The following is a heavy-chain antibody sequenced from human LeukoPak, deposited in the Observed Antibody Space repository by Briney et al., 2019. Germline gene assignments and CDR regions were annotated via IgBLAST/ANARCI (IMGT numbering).Heavy chain of an antibody. D-gene: IGHD4-11*01. Sequence: GGSLRLSCAASGFTFSSYAMHWVRQAPGKGLEWVAVISYDGSNKYYADSVKGRFTISRDNSKNTLYLQMNSLRAEDTAVYYCARAPRTTVTTYLDYWGQGTLVTVSS. V-gene: IGHV3-30-3*01. CDR3: ARAPRTTVTTYLDY. CDR2: ISYDGSNK. CDR1: GFTFSSYA. J-gene: IGHJ4*02.